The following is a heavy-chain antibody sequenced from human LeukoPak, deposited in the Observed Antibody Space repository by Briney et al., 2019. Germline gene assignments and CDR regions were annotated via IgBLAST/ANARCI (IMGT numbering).Heavy chain of an antibody. J-gene: IGHJ4*02. V-gene: IGHV3-30*02. CDR1: GFTFSSYG. D-gene: IGHD2-15*01. CDR3: AKDQGDCTGSTCYLRYFEY. CDR2: IRYDESAT. Sequence: QPGGSLRLSCAASGFTFSSYGMHWVRQAPGKGPEWVAFIRYDESATVYADSVQGRFTISRDNSKNTVYMQMTSLRVEDTGLYYCAKDQGDCTGSTCYLRYFEYWGQGTLVTVSS.